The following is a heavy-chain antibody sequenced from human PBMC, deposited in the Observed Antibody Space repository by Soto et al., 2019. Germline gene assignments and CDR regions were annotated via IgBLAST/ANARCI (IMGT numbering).Heavy chain of an antibody. CDR1: GFTFSSYS. V-gene: IGHV3-21*01. Sequence: PGGSLRLSCAASGFTFSSYSMNWGRQAPGKGLEWVSSISSSSSYIYYADSVKGRFTISRDNAKNSLYLQMNSLRAEDTAVYYCARNAHALRFLEWSRNYGMDVWGQGTTVTVSS. CDR2: ISSSSSYI. J-gene: IGHJ6*02. CDR3: ARNAHALRFLEWSRNYGMDV. D-gene: IGHD3-3*01.